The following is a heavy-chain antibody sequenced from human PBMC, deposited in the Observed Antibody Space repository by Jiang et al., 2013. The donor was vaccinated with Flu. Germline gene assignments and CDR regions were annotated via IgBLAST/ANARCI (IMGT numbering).Heavy chain of an antibody. CDR3: ARVELQLAGNYHYGLDV. CDR1: GGSVRSGSYY. Sequence: LLKPSETLSLTCTVSGGSVRSGSYYWSWIRQPPGKGLEWIGYIYYTGTTNYNPSLNSRVTMSVDTSKNQFSLRLSTVTAADAAVYYCARVELQLAGNYHYGLDVWGQGTAVTVSS. D-gene: IGHD6-13*01. CDR2: IYYTGTT. V-gene: IGHV4-61*01. J-gene: IGHJ6*02.